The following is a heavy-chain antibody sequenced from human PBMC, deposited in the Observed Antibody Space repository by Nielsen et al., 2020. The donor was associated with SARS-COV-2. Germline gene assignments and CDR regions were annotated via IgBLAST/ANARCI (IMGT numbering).Heavy chain of an antibody. D-gene: IGHD3-22*01. CDR1: GFTFSTYA. CDR3: VRVRDDGYYYDTGPFDY. V-gene: IGHV3-23*01. J-gene: IGHJ4*02. Sequence: GGSLRLSCAASGFTFSTYAMSWVRQAPGKGLDWVSTISSVGRTTYYADSVKGRFTISRDNAENTLYLQMNSLRADDTAVYYCVRVRDDGYYYDTGPFDYWGQGTLVTVSS. CDR2: ISSVGRTT.